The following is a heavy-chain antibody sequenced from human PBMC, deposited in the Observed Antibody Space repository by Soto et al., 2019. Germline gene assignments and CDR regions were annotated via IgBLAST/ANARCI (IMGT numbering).Heavy chain of an antibody. CDR1: GGSISSSSYY. D-gene: IGHD3-10*01. CDR3: AREVRGVIPPDY. J-gene: IGHJ4*02. V-gene: IGHV4-39*01. Sequence: PSETLSLTCTVSGGSISSSSYYWGWIRQPPGKGLEWIGSIYYSGSTYYNPSLKSRVTISVDTSKNQFSLKLSSVTAADTAVYYCAREVRGVIPPDYWGQGTLVTVSS. CDR2: IYYSGST.